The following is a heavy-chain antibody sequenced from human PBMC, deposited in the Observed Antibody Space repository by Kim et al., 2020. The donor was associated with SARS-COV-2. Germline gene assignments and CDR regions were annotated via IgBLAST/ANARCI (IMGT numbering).Heavy chain of an antibody. J-gene: IGHJ5*01. V-gene: IGHV3-30*18. CDR2: VAYNGRLA. D-gene: IGHD6-13*01. CDR3: TKEVSVYTSGWYWGS. Sequence: GGSLRLSCAASGFTFSNYGMHWVRQAPGKGLEWVAVVAYNGRLAYYADSLKGRFTISRDNSKNTLFLHMNSLSIEDTAMYYCTKEVSVYTSGWYWGSWG. CDR1: GFTFSNYG.